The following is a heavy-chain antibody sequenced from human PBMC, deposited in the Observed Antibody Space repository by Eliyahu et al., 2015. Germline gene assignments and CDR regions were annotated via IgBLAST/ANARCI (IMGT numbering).Heavy chain of an antibody. CDR1: GGSLHDNY. CDR3: ARAPRNDMAPRFFDY. D-gene: IGHD5-24*01. Sequence: QVQLRQWGTGLLKPSETLSLTCAVFGGSLHDNYWTWLRQPPGNGLEWIGEINDSGGTNYRSSLKSRLTISVDTSKNQFSLRLTSVTAADTAVYYCARAPRNDMAPRFFDYWGRGTLVTVSS. V-gene: IGHV4-34*01. CDR2: INDSGGT. J-gene: IGHJ4*02.